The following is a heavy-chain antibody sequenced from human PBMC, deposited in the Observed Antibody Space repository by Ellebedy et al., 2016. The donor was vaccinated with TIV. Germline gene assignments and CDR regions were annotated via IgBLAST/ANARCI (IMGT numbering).Heavy chain of an antibody. CDR3: ARGGYYESNGYARCDY. D-gene: IGHD3-22*01. CDR1: GFTFTRYA. CDR2: ISYDGSYK. J-gene: IGHJ4*02. Sequence: GESLKISXAASGFTFTRYAMHWVRQAPGKGLEWVAVISYDGSYKYYADSVKGRFTISRDNSKNTVSLEMSSLRAEDTAVYYCARGGYYESNGYARCDYWGQGALVSVSS. V-gene: IGHV3-30*04.